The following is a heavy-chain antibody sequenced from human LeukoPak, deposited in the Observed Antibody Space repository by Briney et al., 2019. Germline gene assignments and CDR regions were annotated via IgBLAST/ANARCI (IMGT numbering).Heavy chain of an antibody. V-gene: IGHV3-21*04. D-gene: IGHD5-18*01. CDR2: ISSSSPYI. CDR1: GFTFSDYS. CDR3: ARGVNSYGYDWFDP. Sequence: GGSLRLSCAASGFTFSDYSMNWVRQAPGKGLEWVASISSSSPYIYYTDSVKGRFTISRDNAKNSLYLQMNSLRAEDTALYYCARGVNSYGYDWFDPWGQGTLVTVSS. J-gene: IGHJ5*02.